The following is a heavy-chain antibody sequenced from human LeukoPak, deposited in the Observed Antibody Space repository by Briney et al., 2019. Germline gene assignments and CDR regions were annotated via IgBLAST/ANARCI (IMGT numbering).Heavy chain of an antibody. Sequence: GESLKISCKGSGYRFTSYWIGWVRQMPGKGLEWIGLIYPDDSDTRYSPSFQGQVTISADKSISTAYLQWSSLKASDTAMYYCAIGGDSTTSCYRCFDHWGQGTLVTVSS. J-gene: IGHJ4*02. CDR2: IYPDDSDT. CDR3: AIGGDSTTSCYRCFDH. D-gene: IGHD2-2*02. V-gene: IGHV5-51*01. CDR1: GYRFTSYW.